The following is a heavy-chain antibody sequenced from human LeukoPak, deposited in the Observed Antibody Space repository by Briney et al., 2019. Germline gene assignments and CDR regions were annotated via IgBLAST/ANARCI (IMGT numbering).Heavy chain of an antibody. V-gene: IGHV3-23*01. J-gene: IGHJ4*02. CDR1: GSSFRSYA. CDR3: AKGYPIAAAAEVLDY. Sequence: PGRSPTPPLSTSGSSFRSYAMSWGRQAPGKGLEWVSAISGSGDNTYYADSVKGRFTISRDSSKNTLYLQMNRLRAQDPAGYHCAKGYPIAAAAEVLDYWGEGTLVNVSS. D-gene: IGHD6-13*01. CDR2: ISGSGDNT.